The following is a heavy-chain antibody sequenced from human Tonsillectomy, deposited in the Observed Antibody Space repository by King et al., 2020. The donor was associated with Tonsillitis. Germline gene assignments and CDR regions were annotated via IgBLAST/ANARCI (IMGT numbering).Heavy chain of an antibody. D-gene: IGHD3-10*01. CDR2: IYYSGNT. CDR3: ATWTGRFGGLFAYP. CDR1: GGSISSSSYY. V-gene: IGHV4-39*01. Sequence: LQLQESGPGLVKPSETLSLTCTVSGGSISSSSYYWGWIRQPPGKGLEWIGSIYYSGNTYYNPSLKSRVTISVDTSKNQFSLNLSSVTAADTALYYCATWTGRFGGLFAYPWGQGTLVTVSS. J-gene: IGHJ5*02.